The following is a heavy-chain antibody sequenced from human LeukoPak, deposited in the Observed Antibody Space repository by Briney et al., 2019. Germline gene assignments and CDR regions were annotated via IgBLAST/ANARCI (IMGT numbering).Heavy chain of an antibody. CDR2: ISPYNGNT. J-gene: IGHJ4*02. V-gene: IGHV1-18*01. D-gene: IGHD2-2*01. Sequence: ASVKVSCKASGYTFTSYGITWVRQAPGHGLDWMGWISPYNGNTNYAQKFQGRVTMTTDTSTNTAYMELRSLSSDDKAPYYCARDRVYCTTTSYSPSARPRFDYWGQGTLVTVSS. CDR1: GYTFTSYG. CDR3: ARDRVYCTTTSYSPSARPRFDY.